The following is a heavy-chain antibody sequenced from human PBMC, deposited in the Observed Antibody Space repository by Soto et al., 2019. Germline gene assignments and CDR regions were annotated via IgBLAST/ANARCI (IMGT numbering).Heavy chain of an antibody. V-gene: IGHV4-31*03. Sequence: QVQLQESGPGLVKPSQTLSLTCTVSGGSISSGGYYWSWIRQHPGKGLEWIGYIYYIGSTYYNPSLKDRVTISVDTSKNQFSLKLSSVTAADTAVYYCARLLWFGELSGYYGMDVWGQGTTVTVS. CDR1: GGSISSGGYY. CDR3: ARLLWFGELSGYYGMDV. CDR2: IYYIGST. J-gene: IGHJ6*02. D-gene: IGHD3-10*01.